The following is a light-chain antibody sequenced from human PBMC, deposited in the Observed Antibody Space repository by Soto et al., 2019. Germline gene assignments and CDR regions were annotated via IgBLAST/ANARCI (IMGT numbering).Light chain of an antibody. CDR1: TSDVGGYNY. V-gene: IGLV2-14*01. Sequence: QSVLTQPASVSGSPGQSITISCTGTTSDVGGYNYVSWYQHHPDKAPKLMIYEVSNRPSGVSNRFSGSKSGNTASLTISGLQTADEADYYCSSYASSSSYVFGGGTKVTVL. CDR3: SSYASSSSYV. CDR2: EVS. J-gene: IGLJ1*01.